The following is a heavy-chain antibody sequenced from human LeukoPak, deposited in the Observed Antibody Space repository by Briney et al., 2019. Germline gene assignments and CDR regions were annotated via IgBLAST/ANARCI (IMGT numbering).Heavy chain of an antibody. D-gene: IGHD1-7*01. CDR3: ARVVTGTTYLRLYYFDS. CDR2: IYSDGST. CDR1: GFTVSSNY. V-gene: IGHV3-53*01. J-gene: IGHJ4*02. Sequence: GGSLRLSRAASGFTVSSNYMSWVRQAPGKGLEWVSFIYSDGSTYYADSVKGRFTISRDTSKNTLYLQMNSLRAEDTAVYFCARVVTGTTYLRLYYFDSWGQGTLVTVSS.